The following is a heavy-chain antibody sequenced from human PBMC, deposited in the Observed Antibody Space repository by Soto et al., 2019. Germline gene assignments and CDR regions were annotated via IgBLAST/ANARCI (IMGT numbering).Heavy chain of an antibody. J-gene: IGHJ4*02. V-gene: IGHV3-48*01. Sequence: EVQLVESGGGLVQPGGSLRLSCAASGFTFSSYSMHWVRQAPGKGLEWVSYISSSSRTIYYADSVKGRFTVSRDNAKNSLYLKMNSLRAEDTALYYCAREGWPFDYWGQGTLVTVSS. CDR3: AREGWPFDY. CDR2: ISSSSRTI. CDR1: GFTFSSYS.